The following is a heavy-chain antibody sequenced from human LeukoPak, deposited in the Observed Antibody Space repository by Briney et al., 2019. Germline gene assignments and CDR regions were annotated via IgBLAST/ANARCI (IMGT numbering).Heavy chain of an antibody. CDR3: ARDHAYRADY. Sequence: GGSLRLSCAASGFTFSNDWMCWVRQAPGKGLEWVANINQDESKTYYADSVKGRFTISRDNAKNSLYLQMSSLTAEDTAIYYCARDHAYRADYWGQGTLVTVSS. J-gene: IGHJ4*02. CDR1: GFTFSNDW. D-gene: IGHD2-2*01. V-gene: IGHV3-7*01. CDR2: INQDESKT.